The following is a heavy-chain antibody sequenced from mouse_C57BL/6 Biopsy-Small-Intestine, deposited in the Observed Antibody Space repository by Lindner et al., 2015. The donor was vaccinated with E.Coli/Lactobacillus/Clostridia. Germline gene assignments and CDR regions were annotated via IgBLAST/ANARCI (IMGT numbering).Heavy chain of an antibody. CDR2: IYSGSGST. J-gene: IGHJ2*01. Sequence: VQLQESGAELVKPGASVKMSCKASGYTFTTYWITWVKQRPGQGLEWIGDIYSGSGSTSYNEKFKSKATLTVDTSSSTAYMQLSSLTSEDSAVYYCARGGYYSNYVRTYSDYWGQGTTLTVSS. CDR3: ARGGYYSNYVRTYSDY. V-gene: IGHV1-55*01. D-gene: IGHD2-5*01. CDR1: GYTFTTYW.